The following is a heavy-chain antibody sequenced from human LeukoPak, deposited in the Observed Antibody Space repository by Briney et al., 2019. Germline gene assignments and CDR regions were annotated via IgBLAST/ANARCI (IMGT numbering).Heavy chain of an antibody. CDR1: GFTFSSYS. CDR3: ARDLARGGPHATLNYYMDV. D-gene: IGHD3-16*01. V-gene: IGHV3-20*04. Sequence: GGSLRLSCAASGFTFSSYSMSWVHQAPGKGLEWVSGISWNGDSPRYADSVKGRFTISRDNAKNSLYLQMNSLRAEDTALYYCARDLARGGPHATLNYYMDVRGKGTTVTVSS. CDR2: ISWNGDSP. J-gene: IGHJ6*03.